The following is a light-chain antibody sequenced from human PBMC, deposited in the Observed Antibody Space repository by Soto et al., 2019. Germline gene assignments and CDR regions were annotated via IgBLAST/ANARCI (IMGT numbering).Light chain of an antibody. Sequence: EIVLTQSPATLSLSPGERATLSCRASQSVSSYLAWYQQKPGQAPRLLIYDASNRATGIPARFSGSGSGTAFTLTIRSLAPEDFAVYSSQQRSNWPPGYTFGQGTKLEIK. CDR1: QSVSSY. CDR2: DAS. J-gene: IGKJ2*01. CDR3: QQRSNWPPGYT. V-gene: IGKV3-11*01.